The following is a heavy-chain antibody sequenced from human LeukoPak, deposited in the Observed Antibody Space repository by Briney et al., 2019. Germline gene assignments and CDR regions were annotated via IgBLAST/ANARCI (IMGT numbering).Heavy chain of an antibody. Sequence: ASVKVSCKASGYTFTGYYMHWVRQAPGQGLEWMGWINPNSGGTNYAQKFQGRVTMTRDTSISTAYMELSRLRSDDTAVYYCAREREIPSAAMAISGVDYWGQGTLVTVSS. D-gene: IGHD5-18*01. CDR2: INPNSGGT. V-gene: IGHV1-2*02. J-gene: IGHJ4*02. CDR1: GYTFTGYY. CDR3: AREREIPSAAMAISGVDY.